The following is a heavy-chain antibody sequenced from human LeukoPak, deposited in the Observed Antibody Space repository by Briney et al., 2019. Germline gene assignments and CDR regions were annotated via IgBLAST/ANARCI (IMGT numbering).Heavy chain of an antibody. CDR3: AKDRSIGTYYTFDH. Sequence: PGGSLRLSCAASGFTLTNYTTTWGRHTPGEGLERGSRICARGVMTYSADSVKGRFTPSRDKSKNSLYMQKSSLTAADTAVYYCAKDRSIGTYYTFDHWGQGTLVTVSS. J-gene: IGHJ4*02. CDR2: ICARGVMT. CDR1: GFTLTNYT. D-gene: IGHD1-26*01. V-gene: IGHV3-23*01.